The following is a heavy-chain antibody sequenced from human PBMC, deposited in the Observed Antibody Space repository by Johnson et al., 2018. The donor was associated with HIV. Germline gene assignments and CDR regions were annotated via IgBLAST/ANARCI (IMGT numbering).Heavy chain of an antibody. J-gene: IGHJ3*02. CDR1: GFTFSSYA. D-gene: IGHD6-6*01. CDR3: AKGGEYSSSWSAFDI. V-gene: IGHV3-30*04. CDR2: ISYDGSNK. Sequence: QVQLVESGGGVVQPGRSLRLSCAASGFTFSSYAMHWVRQAPDKGLEWVAVISYDGSNKYYADSVKGRFTISRDNSKNPLYLQMNSLRAEDTAVYYCAKGGEYSSSWSAFDIWGQGTMVTVSS.